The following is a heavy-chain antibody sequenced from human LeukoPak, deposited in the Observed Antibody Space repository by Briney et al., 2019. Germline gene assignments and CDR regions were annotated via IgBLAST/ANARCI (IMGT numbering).Heavy chain of an antibody. CDR3: ARGLGYCSSTSCSGY. Sequence: ASVKVSCKASVYNLTSYDINWVRQATGQGLEWMGWMNPNSGNTGYAQKFQGRVTITRNTSISTAYMELSSLRSEDTAVYYCARGLGYCSSTSCSGYWGQGTLVTVSS. CDR2: MNPNSGNT. V-gene: IGHV1-8*03. D-gene: IGHD2-2*01. J-gene: IGHJ4*02. CDR1: VYNLTSYD.